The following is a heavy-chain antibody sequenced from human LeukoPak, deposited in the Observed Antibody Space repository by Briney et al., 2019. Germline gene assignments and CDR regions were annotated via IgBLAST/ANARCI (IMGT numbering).Heavy chain of an antibody. CDR3: ARGMAGSGGSCYDY. Sequence: ASVKVSCKASGYTFTGYYMHWVRQAPGQGLEWMGWINPNSGGTNYAQKFQGRVTMTRNTSISTAYMELSSLRSEDTAVYYCARGMAGSGGSCYDYWGQGTLVTVSS. CDR1: GYTFTGYY. CDR2: INPNSGGT. J-gene: IGHJ4*02. D-gene: IGHD2-15*01. V-gene: IGHV1-2*02.